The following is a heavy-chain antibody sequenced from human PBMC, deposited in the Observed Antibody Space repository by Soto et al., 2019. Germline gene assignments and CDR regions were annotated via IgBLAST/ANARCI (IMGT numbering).Heavy chain of an antibody. D-gene: IGHD3-10*01. CDR1: GYTFTSYG. CDR3: AREMVRGVVSDY. V-gene: IGHV1-18*01. Sequence: QVQLVQSGAEVKKPGASVKVSCKASGYTFTSYGISWVRQAPGQGLEWMGWISTYNGNTEYAQKLQGRVTMTTDTSTCKAYMELRSLRSDDTAVFCGAREMVRGVVSDYWGQGTLVTVSS. CDR2: ISTYNGNT. J-gene: IGHJ4*02.